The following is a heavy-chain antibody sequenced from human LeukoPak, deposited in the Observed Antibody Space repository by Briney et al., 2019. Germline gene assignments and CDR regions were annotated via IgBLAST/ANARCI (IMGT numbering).Heavy chain of an antibody. CDR3: ARKDYYYYGMDV. CDR2: IYHSGGT. J-gene: IGHJ6*02. V-gene: IGHV4-4*02. Sequence: PSGTLSLTCAVSGGSISTTNWWSWVRQPPGKGLEWIAEIYHSGGTNYNPSLKSRVTISVDKSKNQFSLQLSSVTAADTAIYYCARKDYYYYGMDVWGQGTTVTVSS. CDR1: GGSISTTNW.